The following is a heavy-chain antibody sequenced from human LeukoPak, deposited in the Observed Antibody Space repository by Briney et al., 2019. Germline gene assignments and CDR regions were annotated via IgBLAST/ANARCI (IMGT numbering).Heavy chain of an antibody. J-gene: IGHJ6*02. V-gene: IGHV4-34*01. CDR3: ARAGWRVGVTSVYYYYGMDV. Sequence: SETLSLTCAVYGGSFGGYYWSWIRQPPGKGLEWIGEINHSGSTNYNPSLKSRVTISVDTSKNQFSLKLSSVTAADTAVYCCARAGWRVGVTSVYYYYGMDVWGQGTTVTVSS. CDR2: INHSGST. D-gene: IGHD1-14*01. CDR1: GGSFGGYY.